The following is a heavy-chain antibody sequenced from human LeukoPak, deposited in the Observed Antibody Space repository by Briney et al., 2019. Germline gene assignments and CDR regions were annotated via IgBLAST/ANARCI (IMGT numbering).Heavy chain of an antibody. CDR1: GGSINSNNW. J-gene: IGHJ4*02. D-gene: IGHD5-12*01. Sequence: SETLSLTCAVFGGSINSNNWWNWVRQPPGKGLEWIGEIYHSGSTNNNPSLKSRVTISVDKSKNQFSLKLSSVTAADTAVYYCAREPGYSGFDYWGQGTLVTVSS. CDR3: AREPGYSGFDY. CDR2: IYHSGST. V-gene: IGHV4-4*02.